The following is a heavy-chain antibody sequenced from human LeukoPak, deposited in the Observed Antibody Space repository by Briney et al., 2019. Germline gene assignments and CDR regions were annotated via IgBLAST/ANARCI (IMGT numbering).Heavy chain of an antibody. CDR1: GGSTSSYY. Sequence: SETLSLTCTVSGGSTSSYYWSWIRQPPGKGLEWIGYIYYSGSTNYNPSLKSRVTISVDTSKNQFSLKLSSVTAADTAVYYCARSSGDGAFDIWGQGTMVTVSS. J-gene: IGHJ3*02. D-gene: IGHD7-27*01. V-gene: IGHV4-59*01. CDR3: ARSSGDGAFDI. CDR2: IYYSGST.